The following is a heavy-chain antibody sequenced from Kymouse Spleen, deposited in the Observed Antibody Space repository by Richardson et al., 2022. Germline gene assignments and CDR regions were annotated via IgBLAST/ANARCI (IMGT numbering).Heavy chain of an antibody. J-gene: IGHJ4*02. CDR3: ARDLTTVTAYFDY. CDR2: IWYDGSNK. D-gene: IGHD4-11,IGHD4-11*01. CDR1: GFTFSSYG. V-gene: IGHV3-33*01. Sequence: QVQLVESGGGVVQPGRSLRLSCAASGFTFSSYGMHWVRQAPGKGLEWVAVIWYDGSNKYYADSVKGRFTISRDNSKNTLYLQMNSLRAEDTAVYYCARDLTTVTAYFDYWGQGTLVTVSS.